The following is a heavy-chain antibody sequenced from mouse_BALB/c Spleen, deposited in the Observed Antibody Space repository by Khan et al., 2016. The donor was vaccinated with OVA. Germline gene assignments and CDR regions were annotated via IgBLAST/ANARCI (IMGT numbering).Heavy chain of an antibody. J-gene: IGHJ3*01. CDR2: ISSAATYT. CDR1: GFTFSSFV. V-gene: IGHV5-9-1*01. Sequence: EVELVESGGGLVEPGGSLKLSCAASGFTFSSFVMSWVRQTPEKRLEWVATISSAATYTYYPDSVKGRFTISRDNAKNTLYLQMNSLRSEDTAIDYCANGNYGWFAYWGQGTLVTVSA. D-gene: IGHD2-1*01. CDR3: ANGNYGWFAY.